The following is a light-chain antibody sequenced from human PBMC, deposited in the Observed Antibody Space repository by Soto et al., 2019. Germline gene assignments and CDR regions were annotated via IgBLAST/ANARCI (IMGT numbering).Light chain of an antibody. CDR2: NND. J-gene: IGLJ2*01. V-gene: IGLV1-47*01. Sequence: QSVLTQPPSVSGTPGQGVTISCSGSSSNIGTYSVYWYQHLPGMAPKLLIYNNDHRPSGVPDRFSGSKSATSASLAISRLRAEDEADYYCAAWDDRLSGLFGGGTKLTVL. CDR1: SSNIGTYS. CDR3: AAWDDRLSGL.